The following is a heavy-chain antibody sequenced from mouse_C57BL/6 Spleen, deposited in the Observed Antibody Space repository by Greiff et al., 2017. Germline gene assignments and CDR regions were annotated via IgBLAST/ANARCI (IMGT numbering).Heavy chain of an antibody. CDR1: GYTFTDYN. D-gene: IGHD1-1*01. CDR3: ARTDYGSSYYFDY. CDR2: INPNNGGT. Sequence: EVQLQQSGPELVKPGASVKMSCKASGYTFTDYNMHWVKQSHGKSLEWIGYINPNNGGTSYNQKFEGKATLTVNKSSSTAYMELRSLTSEDSAVYYCARTDYGSSYYFDYWGQGTTLTVSS. J-gene: IGHJ2*01. V-gene: IGHV1-22*01.